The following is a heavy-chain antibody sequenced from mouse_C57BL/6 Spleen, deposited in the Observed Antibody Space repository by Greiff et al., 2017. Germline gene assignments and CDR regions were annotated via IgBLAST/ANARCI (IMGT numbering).Heavy chain of an antibody. CDR3: ARGTGYYGNYCHYFDY. V-gene: IGHV1-59*01. J-gene: IGHJ2*01. CDR2: IDPSDSYT. Sequence: QVQLQQPGAELVRPGTSVKLSCKASGYTFTSYWMHWVKQRPGQGLEWIGVIDPSDSYTNYNQKFKGKATLTVDTSSSTAYMQLSSLTSEDSAVYYCARGTGYYGNYCHYFDYWGQGTTLTVSS. D-gene: IGHD2-1*01. CDR1: GYTFTSYW.